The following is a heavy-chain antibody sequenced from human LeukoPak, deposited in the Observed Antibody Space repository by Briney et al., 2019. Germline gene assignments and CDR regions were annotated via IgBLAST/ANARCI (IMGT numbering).Heavy chain of an antibody. V-gene: IGHV3-66*01. D-gene: IGHD6-13*01. CDR2: IYSGGST. Sequence: GGSLRLSCAASGFTVSSNYMSWVRQAPGKGLEWVSVIYSGGSTYYADSVKGRFTISRDNSKNTLYLQMNSLRAEDTAVYYCARAKDSSSWPTFDYWGQGTLVTVSS. CDR3: ARAKDSSSWPTFDY. CDR1: GFTVSSNY. J-gene: IGHJ4*02.